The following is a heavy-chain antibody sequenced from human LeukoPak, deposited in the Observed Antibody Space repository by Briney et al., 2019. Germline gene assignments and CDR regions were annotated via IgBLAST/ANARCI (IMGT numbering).Heavy chain of an antibody. CDR2: IYYSGST. J-gene: IGHJ4*02. D-gene: IGHD3-16*01. V-gene: IGHV4-59*01. CDR1: GGSISSYY. Sequence: PSETLSLTCTVSGGSISSYYWSWIRQPPGKGLGWIGYIYYSGSTNYNPSLKSRVTISVDTSKNQFSLKLSSVTAAGTAVYYCARAAWGGTYFDYWGQGTLVTVSS. CDR3: ARAAWGGTYFDY.